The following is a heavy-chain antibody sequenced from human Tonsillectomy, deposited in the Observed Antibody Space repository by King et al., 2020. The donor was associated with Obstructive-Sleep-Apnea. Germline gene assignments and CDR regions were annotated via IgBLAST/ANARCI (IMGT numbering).Heavy chain of an antibody. V-gene: IGHV1-18*04. CDR2: ISAYNGNT. D-gene: IGHD2-2*01. CDR3: AGDPLVVALLGWFDP. CDR1: GYTFTSYG. J-gene: IGHJ5*02. Sequence: VQLVESGAEVKKPGASVKVSCKASGYTFTSYGISWVRQAPGQGLEWMGWISAYNGNTNYAQKLQGRVTMTTDTSTSTAYMELRSLRSDDTAVYYCAGDPLVVALLGWFDPWGQGTLVTVSS.